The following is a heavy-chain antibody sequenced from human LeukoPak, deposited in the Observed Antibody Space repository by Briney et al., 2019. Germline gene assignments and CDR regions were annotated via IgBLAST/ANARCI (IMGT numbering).Heavy chain of an antibody. CDR3: AKVLSGSQDY. V-gene: IGHV3-23*01. CDR1: GFTFSGHA. Sequence: GGSLRLSCAASGFTFSGHAMSWVRQAPGKGLKWLSTITGGAENTYYAHSVKGRFTISRDNSKNTVYLQMNSLRVEDTAVYYCAKVLSGSQDYWGQGTLVTVFS. CDR2: ITGGAENT. J-gene: IGHJ4*02. D-gene: IGHD1-26*01.